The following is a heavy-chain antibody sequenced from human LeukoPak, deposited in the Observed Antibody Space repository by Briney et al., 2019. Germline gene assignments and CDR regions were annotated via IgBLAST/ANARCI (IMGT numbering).Heavy chain of an antibody. D-gene: IGHD1-26*01. CDR1: GGSISSYY. CDR2: IYYSGST. Sequence: SETLSLTCTVSGGSISSYYWSWIRQPPGKGLEWIGYIYYSGSTNYNPSLKSRVTISVDTPKNQFSLKLISVTAADTAVYYCARGQGATVPQVGKNWFDPWGQGTRVIVSS. V-gene: IGHV4-59*12. CDR3: ARGQGATVPQVGKNWFDP. J-gene: IGHJ5*02.